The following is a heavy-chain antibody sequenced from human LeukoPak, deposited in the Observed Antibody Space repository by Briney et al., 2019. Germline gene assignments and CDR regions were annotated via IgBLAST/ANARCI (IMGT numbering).Heavy chain of an antibody. D-gene: IGHD6-19*01. V-gene: IGHV3-33*01. J-gene: IGHJ6*02. CDR2: IWYDGSNK. CDR3: ARERIAVAGTRGYYYYYGMDV. Sequence: PGRSLRLSCAASGFTFSSYGMHWVRQAPGKGLEWVAVIWYDGSNKYYADSVKGRFTISRDNSKNTLYLQMNSLRAEDTAVYYCARERIAVAGTRGYYYYYGMDVWGQGTTVTVSS. CDR1: GFTFSSYG.